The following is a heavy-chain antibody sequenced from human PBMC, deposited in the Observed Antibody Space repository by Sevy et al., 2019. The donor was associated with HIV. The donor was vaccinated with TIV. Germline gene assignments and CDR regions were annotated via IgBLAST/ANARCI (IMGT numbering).Heavy chain of an antibody. Sequence: GGSLRLSCAASGFTFSSYGMHWVRQAPGKGLEWVAVISYDGSNKYYADSVKGRFTISRDNSKNTLYLQMNSLRAEDTAVYYCAKERTVSYYYYGMDVWGQGTTVIVSS. J-gene: IGHJ6*02. CDR1: GFTFSSYG. CDR3: AKERTVSYYYYGMDV. V-gene: IGHV3-30*18. CDR2: ISYDGSNK. D-gene: IGHD3-22*01.